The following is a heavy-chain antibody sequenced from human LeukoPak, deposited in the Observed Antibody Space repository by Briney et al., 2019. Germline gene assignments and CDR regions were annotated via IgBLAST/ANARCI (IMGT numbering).Heavy chain of an antibody. Sequence: PGGSLRLSCAASGFTFSNYGMHWVRQAPGKGLEWVAVISYDGSEKYYADSVKGRFTISRDNSKNTLYLQMNSLRAEDTAVYYCAKGAVGYLEWLPRYFDLWGRGTLVTVSS. CDR2: ISYDGSEK. D-gene: IGHD3-3*01. CDR3: AKGAVGYLEWLPRYFDL. J-gene: IGHJ2*01. V-gene: IGHV3-30*18. CDR1: GFTFSNYG.